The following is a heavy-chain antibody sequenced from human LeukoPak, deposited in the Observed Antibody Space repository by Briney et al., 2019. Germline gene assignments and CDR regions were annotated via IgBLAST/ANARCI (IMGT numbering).Heavy chain of an antibody. CDR2: INPNSGGT. Sequence: ASVKVSCKASGYTFTGYYMHWVRQAPGQGLEWMGWINPNSGGTNYAQKFQGRVTMTRDTSISTAYMELSRLRSDDTAVYYCARVRWYCSSTSSPELPFNYWGQGTLATVSS. CDR1: GYTFTGYY. J-gene: IGHJ4*02. CDR3: ARVRWYCSSTSSPELPFNY. V-gene: IGHV1-2*02. D-gene: IGHD2-2*01.